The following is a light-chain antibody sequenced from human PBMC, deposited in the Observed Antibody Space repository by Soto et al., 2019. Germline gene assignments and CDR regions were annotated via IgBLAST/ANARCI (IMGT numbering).Light chain of an antibody. J-gene: IGKJ5*01. CDR1: QSVSSY. CDR3: QQYGSSLWT. CDR2: DAS. V-gene: IGKV3-20*01. Sequence: EIVLTQSPGTLSLSPGERATLSCRASQSVSSYLAWYQQKTGQAPRLLIYDASNRATGIPARFSGSGSGTDFTLTISRLEPEDFAVYYCQQYGSSLWTFGQGTRLEIK.